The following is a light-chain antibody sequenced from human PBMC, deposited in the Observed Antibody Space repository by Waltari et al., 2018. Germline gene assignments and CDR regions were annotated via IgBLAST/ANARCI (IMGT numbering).Light chain of an antibody. V-gene: IGLV2-14*03. CDR3: SSHTSSSTVV. CDR1: SNDVGGSNF. Sequence: QSALTQPASVSGSPGQSITISCTGTSNDVGGSNFVSWYQHHPSKAPKLMIYYFSKRPSGVSNRFSGSKSVNTASLTISGLQAEDESDYYCSSHTSSSTVVFGGGTKLTVL. J-gene: IGLJ2*01. CDR2: YFS.